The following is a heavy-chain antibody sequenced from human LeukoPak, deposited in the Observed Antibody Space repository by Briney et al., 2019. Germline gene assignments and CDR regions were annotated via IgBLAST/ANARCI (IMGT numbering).Heavy chain of an antibody. CDR2: IIPIFGTA. J-gene: IGHJ6*03. V-gene: IGHV1-69*05. CDR1: GGTFSSYA. CDR3: ARAPRCSSTSCPLWYYYYMDV. D-gene: IGHD2-2*01. Sequence: SVKVSCKDSGGTFSSYAISWVRQAPGQGLEWMGGIIPIFGTANYAQEFQGRVTITTDESTSTAYMELSSLRSEDTAVYYCARAPRCSSTSCPLWYYYYMDVWGKGTTVTVSS.